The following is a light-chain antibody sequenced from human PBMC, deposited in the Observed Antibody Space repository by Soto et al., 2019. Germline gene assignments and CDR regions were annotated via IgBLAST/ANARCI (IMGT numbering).Light chain of an antibody. CDR2: DVS. CDR1: SSDVGGYNY. V-gene: IGLV2-14*01. Sequence: QSALTQSASASGSPGQSITISCTGTSSDVGGYNYVSWYQQHPGKAPKLIIYDVSNRPSGVSTRFSGSKSGNTASLPISGLQAEDEADYSCSSYTSTSSWVFGGGTKLTVL. CDR3: SSYTSTSSWV. J-gene: IGLJ3*02.